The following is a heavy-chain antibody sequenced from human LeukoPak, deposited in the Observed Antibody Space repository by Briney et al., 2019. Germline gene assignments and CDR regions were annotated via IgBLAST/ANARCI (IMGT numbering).Heavy chain of an antibody. D-gene: IGHD5-18*01. Sequence: GGSLRLSCAASGFTFSSYEMNWVRQAPGKGLEWVSYISSSGSTIYYADSVKGRFTISRDNSKNTLYLQMNSLRAEDTAVYYCAKDPVDTAMVYYMDVWGKGTTVTVSS. CDR3: AKDPVDTAMVYYMDV. J-gene: IGHJ6*03. CDR1: GFTFSSYE. V-gene: IGHV3-48*03. CDR2: ISSSGSTI.